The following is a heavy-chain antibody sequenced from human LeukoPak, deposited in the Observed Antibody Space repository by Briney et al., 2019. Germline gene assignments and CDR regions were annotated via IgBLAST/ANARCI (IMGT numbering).Heavy chain of an antibody. CDR2: IYSSGTT. V-gene: IGHV4-59*08. CDR1: VGSLSNHY. Sequence: SETLSLTCTVSVGSLSNHYWSWIRQPPGKRLEWIAHIYSSGTTTYNPSLKSRVTISLDTSKSQISLKLTSVTASDTAVYCCARHLGVGSDPLDSWGQGTLVTVSS. D-gene: IGHD3-16*01. CDR3: ARHLGVGSDPLDS. J-gene: IGHJ1*01.